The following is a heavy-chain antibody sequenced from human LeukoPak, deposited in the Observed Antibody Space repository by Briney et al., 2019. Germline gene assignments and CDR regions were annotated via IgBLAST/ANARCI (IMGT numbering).Heavy chain of an antibody. CDR1: GGSISSYY. J-gene: IGHJ4*02. Sequence: SETLCLTCTVSGGSISSYYWSWIRQPAGKGLEWIGRIYTSGSTNYNPSLKSRVTMSVDTSKNQFSLKLSSVTAADTAVYYCARGRRHSGSYLFDYWGQGTLVTVSS. CDR3: ARGRRHSGSYLFDY. CDR2: IYTSGST. V-gene: IGHV4-4*07. D-gene: IGHD1-26*01.